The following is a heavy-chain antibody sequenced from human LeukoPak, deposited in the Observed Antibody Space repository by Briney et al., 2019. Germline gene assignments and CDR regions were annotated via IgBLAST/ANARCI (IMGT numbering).Heavy chain of an antibody. D-gene: IGHD3-22*01. Sequence: SETPSLTCAVYGGSFSGYYWSWIRQPPGKGLEWIGEINHSGSTNYNPSLKSRVTISVDTSKNQFSLKLSSVTAADTAVYYCARGVGGPVPTMTVNWFDPWGQGTLVTVSS. CDR1: GGSFSGYY. CDR3: ARGVGGPVPTMTVNWFDP. CDR2: INHSGST. J-gene: IGHJ5*02. V-gene: IGHV4-34*01.